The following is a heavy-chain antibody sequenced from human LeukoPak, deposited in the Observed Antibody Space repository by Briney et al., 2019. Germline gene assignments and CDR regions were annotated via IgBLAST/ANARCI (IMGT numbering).Heavy chain of an antibody. V-gene: IGHV3-23*01. CDR2: ISGSGGST. CDR1: GFTFSKYA. J-gene: IGHJ4*02. D-gene: IGHD3-9*01. Sequence: GGSLRLSCAASGFTFSKYAMNWVRQAPGKGLEWVSSISGSGGSTFYADSVKGRFTISRDNSKNTLYLQMNSLKAEDTAVYYCATPPGGYDILTGSPRDYWGQGTLVTVSS. CDR3: ATPPGGYDILTGSPRDY.